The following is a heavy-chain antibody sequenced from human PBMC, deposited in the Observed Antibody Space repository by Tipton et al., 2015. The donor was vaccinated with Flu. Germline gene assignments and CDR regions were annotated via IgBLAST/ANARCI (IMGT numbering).Heavy chain of an antibody. V-gene: IGHV4-39*07. Sequence: TLSLTCTVSGGSISSSSYYWGWIRQPPGKGLEWIGSIYYSGSTYYNPSLKSRVTISVDTSKNQFSLKLSSVTAADTALYYCASYYGSGSNAFDIWGQGTMVTVSS. CDR2: IYYSGST. CDR3: ASYYGSGSNAFDI. CDR1: GGSISSSSYY. J-gene: IGHJ3*02. D-gene: IGHD3-10*01.